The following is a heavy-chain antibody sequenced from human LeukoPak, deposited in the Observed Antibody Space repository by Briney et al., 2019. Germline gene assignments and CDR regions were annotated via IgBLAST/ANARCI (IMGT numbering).Heavy chain of an antibody. D-gene: IGHD2-2*01. CDR2: IYSGGST. V-gene: IGHV3-53*01. J-gene: IGHJ4*02. Sequence: PGGSLRLSCAASGFTVSSNYMSWVRQAPGKGLEWVSVIYSGGSTYYADSVKGRFTISRDNSKNTLYLQMNSLRAEDTAVYYCAREARYCSSTSCYERYYFDYWGQGTLVTVSS. CDR1: GFTVSSNY. CDR3: AREARYCSSTSCYERYYFDY.